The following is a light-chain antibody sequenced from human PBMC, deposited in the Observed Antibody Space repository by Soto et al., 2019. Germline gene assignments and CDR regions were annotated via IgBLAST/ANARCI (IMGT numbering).Light chain of an antibody. CDR2: EVS. Sequence: QSALTQPPSASGSPGQSVTISCTGTSSDVGGYNYVSWYQQHPGKAPKFMIYEVSKRPSGVPARFSGSKSGNTASLTVSGLQADDEADYYCSSYAGSNSPVIFGGGTKLTVL. CDR3: SSYAGSNSPVI. V-gene: IGLV2-8*01. J-gene: IGLJ2*01. CDR1: SSDVGGYNY.